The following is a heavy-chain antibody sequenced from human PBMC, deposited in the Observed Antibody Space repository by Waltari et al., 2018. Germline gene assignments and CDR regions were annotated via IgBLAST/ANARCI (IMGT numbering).Heavy chain of an antibody. CDR1: GYTLTELS. CDR2: VDPEDAET. V-gene: IGHV1-24*01. CDR3: VASGYDYASFDY. D-gene: IGHD5-12*01. Sequence: QVQLVQSGAEVKKPGASVKVSCKVSGYTLTELSMHWVRQAPGKGLEWMGGVDPEDAETIYAEKFQGIVTMTEDTSTDTAYMELSSLRSEDTAVYYCVASGYDYASFDYWGQGTLVTVSS. J-gene: IGHJ4*02.